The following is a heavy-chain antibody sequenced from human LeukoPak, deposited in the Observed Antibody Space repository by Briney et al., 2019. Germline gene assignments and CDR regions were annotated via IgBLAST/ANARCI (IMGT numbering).Heavy chain of an antibody. CDR2: FDPEDGET. J-gene: IGHJ4*02. CDR1: GYTLTELS. V-gene: IGHV1-24*01. D-gene: IGHD2-15*01. CDR3: ARGPRVYCSGGSCYATEHDY. Sequence: ASVKVSCKVSGYTLTELSMHWVRQAPGKGLEWMGGFDPEDGETIYAQKFQGRVTMTEDTSTDTAYMELSSLRSEDTAVYYCARGPRVYCSGGSCYATEHDYWGQGTLVTVSS.